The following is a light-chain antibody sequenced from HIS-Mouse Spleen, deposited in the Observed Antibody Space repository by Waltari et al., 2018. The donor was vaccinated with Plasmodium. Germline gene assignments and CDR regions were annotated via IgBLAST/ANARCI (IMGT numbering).Light chain of an antibody. CDR2: DDS. J-gene: IGLJ3*02. Sequence: SYELTQPPSVSVSPGPTARITCSGDALPKKYAYWYQNKSGQAPRLVIYDDSKRPSGIPERFSGSSSGTMATLTISGAQVEDEADYYCYSTDSSGNHRVFGGGTKLTVL. V-gene: IGLV3-10*01. CDR1: ALPKKY. CDR3: YSTDSSGNHRV.